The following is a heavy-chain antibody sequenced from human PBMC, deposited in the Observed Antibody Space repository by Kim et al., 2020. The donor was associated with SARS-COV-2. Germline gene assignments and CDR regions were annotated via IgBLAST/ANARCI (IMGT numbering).Heavy chain of an antibody. CDR2: ISAYNGNT. V-gene: IGHV1-18*01. D-gene: IGHD6-13*01. CDR3: ARDRSYSSSWYPPYYYYGMDV. Sequence: ASVKVSCKASGYTFTSYGISWVRQAPGQGLEWMGWISAYNGNTNYAQKLQGRVTMTTDTSTSTAYMELRSLRSDDTAVYYCARDRSYSSSWYPPYYYYGMDVWGQGTTVTVSS. CDR1: GYTFTSYG. J-gene: IGHJ6*02.